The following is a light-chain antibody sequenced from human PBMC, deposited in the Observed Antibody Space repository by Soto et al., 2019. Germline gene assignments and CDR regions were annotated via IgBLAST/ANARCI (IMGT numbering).Light chain of an antibody. Sequence: SVLTQPTSVSAAPGQKVTISCSGSSSNIGGNSVSWYQQLPGTAPKLLIYDDDKRLSGIPDRFSGSKSGTSATLGITGFQTGDEADYYCGSWDSSLSAYVFGTGTKPTVL. CDR1: SSNIGGNS. CDR2: DDD. J-gene: IGLJ1*01. CDR3: GSWDSSLSAYV. V-gene: IGLV1-51*01.